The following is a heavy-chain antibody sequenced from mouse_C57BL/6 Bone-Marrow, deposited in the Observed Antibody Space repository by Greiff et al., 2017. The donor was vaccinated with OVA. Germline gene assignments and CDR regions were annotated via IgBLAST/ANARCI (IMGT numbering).Heavy chain of an antibody. CDR1: GFTFSSYG. D-gene: IGHD6-2*01. Sequence: EVMLVESGGDLVKPGGSLKLSCAASGFTFSSYGMSWVRQTPDKRLEWVATISSGGSYPYYPDSVKGRFTISRDNAKNTLYLQMSSLKSDDTAMYYCARLSNSAMDYWGQGTSVTVSS. V-gene: IGHV5-6*01. CDR3: ARLSNSAMDY. CDR2: ISSGGSYP. J-gene: IGHJ4*01.